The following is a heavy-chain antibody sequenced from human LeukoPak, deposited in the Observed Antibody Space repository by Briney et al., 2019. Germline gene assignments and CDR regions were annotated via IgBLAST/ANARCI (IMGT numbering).Heavy chain of an antibody. CDR1: GYTFTSYG. CDR2: ISAYNGNT. J-gene: IGHJ6*03. CDR3: AREVSTAGPYYYYYYYMDV. V-gene: IGHV1-18*01. D-gene: IGHD6-13*01. Sequence: GASVKVSCKASGYTFTSYGISWVRQASGQGLEWMGWISAYNGNTNYAQKLQGRVTMTTDTSTSTAYMELRSLRSDDTAVYYCAREVSTAGPYYYYYYYMDVWGKGTTVTVSS.